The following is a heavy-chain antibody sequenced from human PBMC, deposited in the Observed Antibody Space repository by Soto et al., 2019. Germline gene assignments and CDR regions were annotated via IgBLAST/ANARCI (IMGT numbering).Heavy chain of an antibody. CDR3: ARDRETTYYDFWSGYYFPSYFDY. V-gene: IGHV3-33*01. Sequence: HPGGSLRLSCAASGITFSNYGTHWVRQAPGKGLEWVAVIWYDGRDKYYADSVKGRFTISRDNSKNSLYLQMNSLRAEDTAVYYCARDRETTYYDFWSGYYFPSYFDYWGQGTLVTVSS. J-gene: IGHJ4*02. CDR1: GITFSNYG. D-gene: IGHD3-3*01. CDR2: IWYDGRDK.